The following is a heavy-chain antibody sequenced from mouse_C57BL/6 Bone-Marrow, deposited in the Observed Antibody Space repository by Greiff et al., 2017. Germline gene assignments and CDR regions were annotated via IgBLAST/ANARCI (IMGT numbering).Heavy chain of an antibody. CDR2: INPNNGGT. CDR3: ARRDYDRGYYAMDY. V-gene: IGHV1-18*01. J-gene: IGHJ4*01. CDR1: GYTFTDYN. D-gene: IGHD2-4*01. Sequence: EVQLQESGPELVKPGASVKIPCKASGYTFTDYNMDWVKQSHGKSLEWIGDINPNNGGTIYHQKFKGKATLTVDKSSSTAYMELRSLTSEDTAVYYCARRDYDRGYYAMDYWGQGTSDTVSS.